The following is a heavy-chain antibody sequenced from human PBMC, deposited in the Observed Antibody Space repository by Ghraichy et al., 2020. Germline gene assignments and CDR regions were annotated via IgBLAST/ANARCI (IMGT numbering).Heavy chain of an antibody. CDR1: GGAISNYY. Sequence: LNISCTVPGGAISNYYWNWIRQSPGKELEWIGYIYYTGNTKYNPSLESRVAISIDTSKNQFSLRLSSVTAADTAVYYCASIPYTGSWFEDWYFDLWGRGTLVTVSS. CDR2: IYYTGNT. V-gene: IGHV4-59*01. CDR3: ASIPYTGSWFEDWYFDL. J-gene: IGHJ2*01. D-gene: IGHD6-13*01.